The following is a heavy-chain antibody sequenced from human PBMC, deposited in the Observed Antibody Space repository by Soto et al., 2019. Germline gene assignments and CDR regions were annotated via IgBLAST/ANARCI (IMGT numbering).Heavy chain of an antibody. CDR3: STLLSSPGGYYYYGMDV. D-gene: IGHD6-13*01. CDR2: SKSNADGGTT. CDR1: AFTFRNAW. V-gene: IGHV3-15*01. J-gene: IGHJ6*02. Sequence: GGSLRLSCAASAFTFRNAWMSWVRQAPGKGLEWVGRSKSNADGGTTDYAAPVKGRFTISRDDSNNTLYLQMNSLKTEDTAVYFCSTLLSSPGGYYYYGMDVWGRGTTVTVSS.